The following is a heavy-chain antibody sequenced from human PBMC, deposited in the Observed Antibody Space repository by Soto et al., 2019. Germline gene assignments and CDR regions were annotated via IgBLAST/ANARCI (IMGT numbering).Heavy chain of an antibody. D-gene: IGHD6-19*01. J-gene: IGHJ6*02. CDR1: GGSVSSGSYY. V-gene: IGHV4-61*01. CDR2: IYYSGST. CDR3: ARDTVAGTYYYGMDV. Sequence: QVQLQESGPGLVKPSETLSLTCTVSGGSVSSGSYYWSWIRQPPGKGLEWIGYIYYSGSTNYNPSLKSRVTISVDTSQNQFSLKLSSVTAADTAVYYCARDTVAGTYYYGMDVWGQGTTVTVSS.